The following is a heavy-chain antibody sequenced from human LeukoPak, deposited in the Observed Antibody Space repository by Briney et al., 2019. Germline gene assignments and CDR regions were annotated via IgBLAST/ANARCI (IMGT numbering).Heavy chain of an antibody. J-gene: IGHJ6*04. Sequence: QPGGSLRLSCAASGFTFRSYEMNWVRQAPGKGLEWVSYISSSGSTIYYADSVKGRFTISRDNAKNSLYLQMNSLRAEDTAVYYCAREVVPAALYYYYYYGMDVWGKGTTVTVSS. D-gene: IGHD2-2*01. CDR2: ISSSGSTI. CDR3: AREVVPAALYYYYYYGMDV. V-gene: IGHV3-48*03. CDR1: GFTFRSYE.